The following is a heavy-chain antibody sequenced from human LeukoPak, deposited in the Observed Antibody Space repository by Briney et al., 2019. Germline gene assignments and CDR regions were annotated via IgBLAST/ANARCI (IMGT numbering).Heavy chain of an antibody. Sequence: SGTLFLTCTVSGGFTSSGKYYWGWVRQPPGEGLGGIGGISFFGTTYYNPSLKSRITILIDTSKNHFSLKLSSVSAADTAVYYCARLGAGPTYYDFWSGYSSFYFDYWGQGTLVTVSS. CDR1: GGFTSSGKYY. CDR3: ARLGAGPTYYDFWSGYSSFYFDY. J-gene: IGHJ4*02. V-gene: IGHV4-39*02. CDR2: ISFFGTT. D-gene: IGHD3-3*01.